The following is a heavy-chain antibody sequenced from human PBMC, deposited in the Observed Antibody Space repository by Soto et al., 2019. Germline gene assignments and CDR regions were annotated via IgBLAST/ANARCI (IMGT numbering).Heavy chain of an antibody. D-gene: IGHD2-2*01. V-gene: IGHV3-30*18. CDR2: ISYNGNNH. CDR3: AKDRVGYCSSTSCYGQEPYDFWSGYDY. Sequence: GGSLRLSCAASGSTFSSYGMHWVRRAPGKGLEWLTSISYNGNNHYYADSVKGRFTISRDNSKNTLYLQMNSLRVEDTAVYYCAKDRVGYCSSTSCYGQEPYDFWSGYDYWGQGTLVTVSS. J-gene: IGHJ4*02. CDR1: GSTFSSYG.